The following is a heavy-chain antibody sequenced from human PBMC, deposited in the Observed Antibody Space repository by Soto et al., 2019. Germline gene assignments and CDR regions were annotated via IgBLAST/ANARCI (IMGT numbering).Heavy chain of an antibody. D-gene: IGHD4-17*01. Sequence: GGSLRLSSAASGFTFSSYAMHWVRQAPGKGLEWVAVISYDGSNKYYADSVKGRFTISRDNSKNTLYLQMNSLRAEDTAVYYCARQNRYGDYDFDYWGQGTLVTVS. V-gene: IGHV3-30-3*01. CDR1: GFTFSSYA. CDR3: ARQNRYGDYDFDY. CDR2: ISYDGSNK. J-gene: IGHJ4*02.